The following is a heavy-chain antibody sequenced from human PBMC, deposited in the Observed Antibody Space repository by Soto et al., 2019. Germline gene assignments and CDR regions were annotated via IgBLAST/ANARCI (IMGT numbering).Heavy chain of an antibody. CDR2: IIPIFGTA. D-gene: IGHD3-22*01. J-gene: IGHJ4*02. Sequence: QVQLVQSGAEVKKPGSSVKVSCKASGGTFSSYAISWVRQAPGQGLEWMGGIIPIFGTANYAQKFQGRVTITADESTSTAYMELSSLRSEDTAVYYCARSRGGDYYDSRDPPPLDYWGQGTLVTVSS. CDR3: ARSRGGDYYDSRDPPPLDY. V-gene: IGHV1-69*01. CDR1: GGTFSSYA.